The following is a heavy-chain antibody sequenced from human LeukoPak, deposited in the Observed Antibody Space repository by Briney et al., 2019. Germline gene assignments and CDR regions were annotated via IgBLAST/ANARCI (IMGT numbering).Heavy chain of an antibody. CDR3: ARDSCSSTSCYGGFGGSYYYYYMDV. D-gene: IGHD2-2*01. CDR2: INPSGGST. J-gene: IGHJ6*03. V-gene: IGHV1-46*01. Sequence: ASVKVSCKASGYTFTSYYMHWVRQAPGQGLEWMGIINPSGGSTSYAQKFQGRVTMTRDMSTSTVYMELSSLRSEDTAVYYCARDSCSSTSCYGGFGGSYYYYYMDVWGKGTTVTVSS. CDR1: GYTFTSYY.